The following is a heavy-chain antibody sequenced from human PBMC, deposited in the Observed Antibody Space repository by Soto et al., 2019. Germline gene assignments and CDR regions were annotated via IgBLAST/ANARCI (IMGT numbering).Heavy chain of an antibody. D-gene: IGHD2-21*01. Sequence: QVQLQESGPGLVKPSETLSLTCTVSGGSISSYYWSWIRQPPGKGLEWIGYIYYSGSTNYNPSLKSRVTISVDTSKNQFSLKLSSVTAADTAVYYCARDIRTDRDYAFDIWGQGTMVTVSS. CDR2: IYYSGST. CDR1: GGSISSYY. CDR3: ARDIRTDRDYAFDI. V-gene: IGHV4-59*01. J-gene: IGHJ3*02.